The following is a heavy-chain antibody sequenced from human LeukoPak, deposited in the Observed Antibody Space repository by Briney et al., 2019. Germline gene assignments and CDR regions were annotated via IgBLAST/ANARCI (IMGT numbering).Heavy chain of an antibody. V-gene: IGHV3-23*01. CDR1: GFTFSSYA. CDR3: ATHTWDY. CDR2: ISGSGGST. J-gene: IGHJ4*02. Sequence: GGSLKLSCAASGFTFSSYAMSWVRQAPGKGLEWVSAISGSGGSTYYAESVKGRFTVSRDNSKNTLYLQMNSLRAEDTAVYFCATHTWDYWGQGTLVTVSS.